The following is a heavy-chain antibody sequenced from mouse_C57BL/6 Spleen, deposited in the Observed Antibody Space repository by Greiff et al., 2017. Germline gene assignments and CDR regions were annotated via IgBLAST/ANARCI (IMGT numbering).Heavy chain of an antibody. D-gene: IGHD4-1*02. V-gene: IGHV1-52*01. CDR2: IDPSDSET. Sequence: QVQLQQPGAELVRPGSSVKLSCKASGYTFTSYWMHWVKQRPIQGLEWIGNIDPSDSETHYNQKFKDKATLTVDKSSSTAYMQLSSLTSEDSAVYYCARSNWEGGNYFDYWGQGTTLTVSS. CDR1: GYTFTSYW. J-gene: IGHJ2*01. CDR3: ARSNWEGGNYFDY.